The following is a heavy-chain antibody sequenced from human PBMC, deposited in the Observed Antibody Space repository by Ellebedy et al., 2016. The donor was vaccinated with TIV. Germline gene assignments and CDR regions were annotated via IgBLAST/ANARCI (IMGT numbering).Heavy chain of an antibody. Sequence: ASVKGSCXASGYTFTGYYMHWVRQAPGQGLEWMGWINPNSGGTNYAQKFQGRVTMTRDTSISTAYMELSRLRSDDTAVYYCARLTTVTTDYYYGMDVWGQGTTVTVSS. CDR1: GYTFTGYY. CDR2: INPNSGGT. D-gene: IGHD4-17*01. J-gene: IGHJ6*02. CDR3: ARLTTVTTDYYYGMDV. V-gene: IGHV1-2*02.